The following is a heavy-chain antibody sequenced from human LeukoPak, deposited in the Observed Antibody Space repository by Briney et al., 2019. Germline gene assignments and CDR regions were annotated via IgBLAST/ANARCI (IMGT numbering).Heavy chain of an antibody. D-gene: IGHD6-13*01. J-gene: IGHJ6*03. CDR3: ARDRAGRQQLGYYYYYMDV. Sequence: SETLSLTCTVSGGSISSSSYYWGWIRQPPGKGLEWIGSIYYSGSTYYNPSLKSRVTISVDTSKNQFSLKLSSVTAADTAVYYCARDRAGRQQLGYYYYYMDVWGKGTTVTVSS. V-gene: IGHV4-39*07. CDR1: GGSISSSSYY. CDR2: IYYSGST.